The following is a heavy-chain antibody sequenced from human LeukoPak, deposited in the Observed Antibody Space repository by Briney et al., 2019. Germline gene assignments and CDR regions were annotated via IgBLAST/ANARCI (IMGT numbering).Heavy chain of an antibody. Sequence: GGSLRLSCAASGFTFSSYSMNWVRQAPGKGLEWVSYISSSSSTIYYADSVKGRFTISRDNAKNSLYLQMNSLRAEDTAVYYCASSSGWSEFDYWGQGTLVTVSS. CDR3: ASSSGWSEFDY. CDR2: ISSSSSTI. J-gene: IGHJ4*02. V-gene: IGHV3-48*04. CDR1: GFTFSSYS. D-gene: IGHD6-19*01.